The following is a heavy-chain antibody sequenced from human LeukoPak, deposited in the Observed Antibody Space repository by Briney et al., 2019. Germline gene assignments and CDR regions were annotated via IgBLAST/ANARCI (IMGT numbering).Heavy chain of an antibody. J-gene: IGHJ6*02. Sequence: GGSLRLSCAASGFIFNTYWMRWVRQASGKGLEWVASIKHDGSEQYYVDSVKGRLTISRDNARNSLNLQMDSLRAEDTAVYYCARGRYGLEVWGQGTTVTVSS. CDR3: ARGRYGLEV. V-gene: IGHV3-7*05. CDR1: GFIFNTYW. CDR2: IKHDGSEQ.